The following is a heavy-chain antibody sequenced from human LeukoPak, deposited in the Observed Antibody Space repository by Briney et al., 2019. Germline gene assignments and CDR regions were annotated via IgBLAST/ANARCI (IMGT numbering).Heavy chain of an antibody. J-gene: IGHJ4*02. CDR3: ARFRGSSGRGNYFDY. CDR1: GFTFSSYA. CDR2: IYSGGST. V-gene: IGHV3-53*01. D-gene: IGHD6-19*01. Sequence: PGGSLRLSCAVSGFTFSSYAMSWVRQAPGKGLEWVSVIYSGGSTYYADSVKGRFTISRDNSKNTLYLQMNSLRAEDTAVYYCARFRGSSGRGNYFDYWGQGTLVTVSS.